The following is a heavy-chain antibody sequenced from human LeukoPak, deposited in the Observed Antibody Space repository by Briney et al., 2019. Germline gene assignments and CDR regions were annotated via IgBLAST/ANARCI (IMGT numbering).Heavy chain of an antibody. Sequence: GGSLRLSCAASGFTFSSYAMHWVRQAPGKGLQWVAVIASDGRDVKYGDFVKGRFTISRDNSKNTLYLQMNSLRAEDTAVYYCAKDRAIGPAVYYFDYWGQGTLVTVSS. V-gene: IGHV3-30*18. D-gene: IGHD2-2*01. CDR3: AKDRAIGPAVYYFDY. CDR2: IASDGRDV. J-gene: IGHJ4*02. CDR1: GFTFSSYA.